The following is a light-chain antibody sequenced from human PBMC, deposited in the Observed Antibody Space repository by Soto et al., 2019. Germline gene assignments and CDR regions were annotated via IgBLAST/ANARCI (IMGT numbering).Light chain of an antibody. V-gene: IGKV3-20*01. Sequence: EVVLTQSPGTLSLSPGERATLSCRASQSVSSDLAWYQQKPGPAPRLLIYGVSSRATGIPDRFSGSGSGTDFTLTVSRLEPEDFAVYYCQQYGGSATFGQGTKVEIK. J-gene: IGKJ1*01. CDR3: QQYGGSAT. CDR1: QSVSSD. CDR2: GVS.